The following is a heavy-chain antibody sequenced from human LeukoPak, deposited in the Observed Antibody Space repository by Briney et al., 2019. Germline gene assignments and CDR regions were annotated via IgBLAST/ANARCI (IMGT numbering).Heavy chain of an antibody. D-gene: IGHD2-15*01. Sequence: GGSLRLSCAVSGFTFSNYWMHWVRQGPGEGLAWVSRITNDGSATGYADSVKGRFTISRDNAKNTLYLHMDSLSPEDTAEYYCARDASPGYFDLWGRGTLVTVSS. V-gene: IGHV3-74*01. CDR3: ARDASPGYFDL. J-gene: IGHJ2*01. CDR1: GFTFSNYW. CDR2: ITNDGSAT.